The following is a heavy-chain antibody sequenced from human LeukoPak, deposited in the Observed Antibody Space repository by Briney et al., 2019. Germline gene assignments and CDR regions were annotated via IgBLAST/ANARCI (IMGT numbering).Heavy chain of an antibody. CDR3: ARDHRAPNWFDP. Sequence: ASVTVSCKASGYTFTSYGISWVRQAPGQGLEWMGWISAYNGNTNYAQKLQGRVTMTTDTSTSTAYMELRSLRSDDTAVYYCARDHRAPNWFDPWGQGTLVTVSS. J-gene: IGHJ5*02. D-gene: IGHD1-14*01. CDR2: ISAYNGNT. CDR1: GYTFTSYG. V-gene: IGHV1-18*01.